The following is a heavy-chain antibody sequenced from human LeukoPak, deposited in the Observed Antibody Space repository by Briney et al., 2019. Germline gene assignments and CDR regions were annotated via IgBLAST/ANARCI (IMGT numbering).Heavy chain of an antibody. J-gene: IGHJ5*02. CDR1: GFTFSSYE. CDR3: ARGSAGIEAAGPCWFDT. CDR2: YNSCGTTI. V-gene: IGHV3-48*03. Sequence: GGSLRHSCSASGFTFSSYEIKWVRQAPGKGLEWVSYYNSCGTTIYYADSVKGRLTISRDNAKNSTYLQMNNLRADETSLYYSARGSAGIEAAGPCWFDTWGQGTLVTVSS. D-gene: IGHD6-13*01.